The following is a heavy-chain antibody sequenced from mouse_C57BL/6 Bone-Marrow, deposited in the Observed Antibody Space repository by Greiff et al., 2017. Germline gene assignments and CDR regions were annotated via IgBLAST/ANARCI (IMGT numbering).Heavy chain of an antibody. Sequence: QVQLQQPGAELVMPGASVKLSCKASGYTFTSYWMHWVKQRPGQGLEWIGEIDPSDSYTNYNQKFKGKSTLTVDKSSSTAYMQLSSLTSEDSAVYYCAREGDSNYYAIDYWGQGTSVTVSS. J-gene: IGHJ4*01. V-gene: IGHV1-69*01. CDR1: GYTFTSYW. CDR3: AREGDSNYYAIDY. D-gene: IGHD2-5*01. CDR2: IDPSDSYT.